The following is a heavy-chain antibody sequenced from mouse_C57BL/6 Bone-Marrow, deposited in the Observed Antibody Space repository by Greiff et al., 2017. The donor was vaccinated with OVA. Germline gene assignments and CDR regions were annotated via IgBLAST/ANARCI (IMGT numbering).Heavy chain of an antibody. CDR3: ARKGIYYYGSSPGYFDY. CDR2: IYPRSGNT. Sequence: VMLVESGAELARPGASVKLSCKASGYTFTSYGISWVKQRTGQGLEWIGEIYPRSGNTYYNEKFKGKATLTADKSSSTAYMELRSLTSEDSAVYFCARKGIYYYGSSPGYFDYWGQGTTLTVSS. J-gene: IGHJ2*01. V-gene: IGHV1-81*01. CDR1: GYTFTSYG. D-gene: IGHD1-1*01.